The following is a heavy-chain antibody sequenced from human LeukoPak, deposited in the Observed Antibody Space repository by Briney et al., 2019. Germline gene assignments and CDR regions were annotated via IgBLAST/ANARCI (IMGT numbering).Heavy chain of an antibody. J-gene: IGHJ4*02. Sequence: GGSLRLSCAASGFTFSNAWMNWVRQAPGKGLEWVGFIRSKAYGGTTEYAASVKGRFTISRDDSKSIAYLQMNSLKTEDTAVYYCTRGGYSYGCEMDYWGQGTLVTVSS. CDR1: GFTFSNAW. CDR3: TRGGYSYGCEMDY. D-gene: IGHD5-18*01. CDR2: IRSKAYGGTT. V-gene: IGHV3-49*04.